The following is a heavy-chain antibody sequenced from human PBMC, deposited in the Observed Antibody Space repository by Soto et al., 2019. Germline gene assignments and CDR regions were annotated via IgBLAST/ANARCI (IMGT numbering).Heavy chain of an antibody. D-gene: IGHD3-16*01. CDR3: ARDGLTVGGD. V-gene: IGHV3-21*06. CDR2: ISSSSAYI. J-gene: IGHJ4*02. Sequence: EVHLVEAGGGLVKPGGSLTLSWAASGFTFGSFTLNWFRQAPGKGLEWVSSISSSSAYIYYAESVKGRFTISRDNVRSTLYLQLNSLRLDDTAVYFCARDGLTVGGDWGQGTLVAVSS. CDR1: GFTFGSFT.